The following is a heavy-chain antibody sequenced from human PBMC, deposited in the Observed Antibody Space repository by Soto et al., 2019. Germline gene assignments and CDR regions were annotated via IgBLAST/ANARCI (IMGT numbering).Heavy chain of an antibody. CDR2: IWYDGSNK. J-gene: IGHJ6*02. Sequence: QVQLVESGGGVVQPGRSLRLSCAASGFTFSSYGMHWVRQAPGKGLEWVAVIWYDGSNKYYADSVKGRFTISRDNSKNTLYLQMNSLRAEDTAVYYCARDRDGSTMVRGYGMDVWGQGTTVTVSS. CDR3: ARDRDGSTMVRGYGMDV. V-gene: IGHV3-33*01. D-gene: IGHD3-10*01. CDR1: GFTFSSYG.